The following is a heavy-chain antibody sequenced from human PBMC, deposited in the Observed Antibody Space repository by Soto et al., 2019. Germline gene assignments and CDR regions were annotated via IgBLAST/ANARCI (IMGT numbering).Heavy chain of an antibody. CDR2: IWYDGSDK. J-gene: IGHJ4*02. CDR3: AFGKIPYYFDL. V-gene: IGHV3-33*01. Sequence: VGSLRLSCAASGFTFSGFGMHWVRQAPGKGLEWVAIIWYDGSDKYYADSVKGRFTISRDNSKNTLYLQMNSLRAEDTAVYHCAFGKIPYYFDLWGQRNPVTVSS. D-gene: IGHD3-16*01. CDR1: GFTFSGFG.